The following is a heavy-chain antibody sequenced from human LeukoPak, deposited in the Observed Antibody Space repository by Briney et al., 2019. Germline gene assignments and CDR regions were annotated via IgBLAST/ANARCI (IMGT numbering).Heavy chain of an antibody. D-gene: IGHD3-16*02. V-gene: IGHV3-30*02. CDR1: GFTFSTYA. CDR3: AKDQDDDYVWGSYRLQGY. Sequence: PGGSLTLSCAASGFTFSTYAMHWVRQAPGKGLEWVAFIRSDGSNKYYADSVKGRFTISRDNSKNTLYLQMNSLRAEDTAVYYCAKDQDDDYVWGSYRLQGYWGQGILVTVAS. CDR2: IRSDGSNK. J-gene: IGHJ4*02.